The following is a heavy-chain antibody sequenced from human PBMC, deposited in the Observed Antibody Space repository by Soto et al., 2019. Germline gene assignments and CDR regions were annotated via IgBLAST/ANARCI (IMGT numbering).Heavy chain of an antibody. V-gene: IGHV1-18*01. Sequence: QVQLVQSGAEVKKPGASVKVSCKASGYTFTSYAISWVRQAPGQGLEWMGWIIAYNGNTKYAQKLQGRVTMTTDTATSTAFLELRSLSSDATAVYYCARDAPPADYWGQGTLVTVSS. CDR3: ARDAPPADY. CDR2: IIAYNGNT. CDR1: GYTFTSYA. J-gene: IGHJ4*01.